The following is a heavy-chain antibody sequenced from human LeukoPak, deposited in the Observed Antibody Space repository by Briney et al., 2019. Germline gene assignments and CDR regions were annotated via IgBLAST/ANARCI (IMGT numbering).Heavy chain of an antibody. CDR3: ARGSWSAADTNIDY. CDR1: GFTLSTYW. CDR2: INSDGSRT. D-gene: IGHD6-13*01. J-gene: IGHJ4*02. Sequence: GGSLRLSCAASGFTLSTYWMHWVRQGPGKGLVWVSCINSDGSRTTYADSVKGRFTITRDNAKNTLYLQMNTLRVEDTAVYYCARGSWSAADTNIDYWGQGTLVTVSS. V-gene: IGHV3-74*01.